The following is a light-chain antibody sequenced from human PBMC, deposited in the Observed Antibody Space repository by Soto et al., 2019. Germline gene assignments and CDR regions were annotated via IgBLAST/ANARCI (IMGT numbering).Light chain of an antibody. CDR2: GTS. J-gene: IGKJ1*01. Sequence: EIVLTQSPGTLSLSPGEIATPSCRASQSVCSSCLAWFQQKPGQAPRLLIYGTSSRATGTPDRFTGSGSGTDFTLTISRLEPEDFAVYYCQQYGGSPMWTFGQGTKVDIK. CDR1: QSVCSSC. V-gene: IGKV3-20*01. CDR3: QQYGGSPMWT.